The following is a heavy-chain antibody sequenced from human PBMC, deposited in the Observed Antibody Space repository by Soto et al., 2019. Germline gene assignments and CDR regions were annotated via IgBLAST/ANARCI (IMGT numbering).Heavy chain of an antibody. J-gene: IGHJ5*02. V-gene: IGHV2-26*01. D-gene: IGHD3-16*02. CDR3: ARMRSYDYIWGSYRWGWFDP. Sequence: QVTLKESGPVLVKPTETLTLTCTVSGFSLSNARMGVSWIRQPPGKALEWLAHIFSNDEKSYSTSLKSRLTISKDTSKSQVVLTMTNMDPVDTATYYCARMRSYDYIWGSYRWGWFDPWGQGTLVTVSS. CDR1: GFSLSNARMG. CDR2: IFSNDEK.